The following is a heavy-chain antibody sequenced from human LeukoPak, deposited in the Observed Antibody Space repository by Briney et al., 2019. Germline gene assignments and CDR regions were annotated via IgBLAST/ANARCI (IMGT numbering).Heavy chain of an antibody. CDR2: IRYDGGNK. V-gene: IGHV3-30*02. CDR3: AKDTKAVVATVTWFDP. Sequence: GGSLRLSCAASGFTFSSYGMHWVPQAPGKVLEWVAFIRYDGGNKYYSDSVKGRFTISRDNSKNTLYMRMNSLRAEDTAVYYCAKDTKAVVATVTWFDPWGQGTLVTVSS. D-gene: IGHD4-17*01. CDR1: GFTFSSYG. J-gene: IGHJ5*02.